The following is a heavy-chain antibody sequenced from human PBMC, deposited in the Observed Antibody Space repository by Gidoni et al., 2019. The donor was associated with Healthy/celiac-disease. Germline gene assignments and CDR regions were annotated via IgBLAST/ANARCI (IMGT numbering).Heavy chain of an antibody. V-gene: IGHV3-73*01. CDR1: GFTFSGSA. D-gene: IGHD5-12*01. Sequence: EVQLVESGGGLVQPGGSLQLSCAASGFTFSGSAMHWVRQASGKGLEWVGRIRSKANSYATAYAASVKGRFTISRDDSKNTAYLQMNSLKTEDTAVYYCTRRAPDGYNSLVDYWGQGTLVTVSS. CDR2: IRSKANSYAT. J-gene: IGHJ4*02. CDR3: TRRAPDGYNSLVDY.